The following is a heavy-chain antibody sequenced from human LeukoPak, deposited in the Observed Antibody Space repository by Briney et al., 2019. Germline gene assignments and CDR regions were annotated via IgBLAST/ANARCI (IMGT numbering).Heavy chain of an antibody. D-gene: IGHD3-9*01. V-gene: IGHV4-34*01. Sequence: PSETLSLTCTVSGGSINSYYWSWIRQPPGKGLEWIGEINHSGSTNYNPSLKSRVTISVDTSKNQFSLKLSSVTAADTAVYYCARVGDILTGYGWYFDLWGRGTLVTVSS. J-gene: IGHJ2*01. CDR3: ARVGDILTGYGWYFDL. CDR2: INHSGST. CDR1: GGSINSYY.